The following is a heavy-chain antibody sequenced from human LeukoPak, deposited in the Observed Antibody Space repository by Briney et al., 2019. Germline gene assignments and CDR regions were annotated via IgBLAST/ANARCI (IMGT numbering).Heavy chain of an antibody. D-gene: IGHD3-10*01. Sequence: SETLSLTCTVSGGSLSTYYWSWIRQPPGKGLEWIGYIYNSGSTNYNPSLKSRVTISVDTSKNQFSLKLSSVTAADTAVYYCARGRSMVRGVSWSDPWGQGTLVTVSS. CDR1: GGSLSTYY. CDR2: IYNSGST. V-gene: IGHV4-59*01. J-gene: IGHJ5*02. CDR3: ARGRSMVRGVSWSDP.